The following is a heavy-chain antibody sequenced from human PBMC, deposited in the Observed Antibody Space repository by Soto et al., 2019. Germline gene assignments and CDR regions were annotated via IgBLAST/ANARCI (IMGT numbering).Heavy chain of an antibody. CDR2: MNPNSGNT. D-gene: IGHD2-2*01. V-gene: IGHV1-8*01. CDR3: ARVRIVLVPAASYIDY. J-gene: IGHJ4*02. Sequence: ASVKVSCKASGYTFTSYDINWVRQATGQGLEWMGWMNPNSGNTGYAQKFQGRVTMTRNTSISTAYMELSSLRSEDTAVYYCARVRIVLVPAASYIDYWGQGTLVTVSS. CDR1: GYTFTSYD.